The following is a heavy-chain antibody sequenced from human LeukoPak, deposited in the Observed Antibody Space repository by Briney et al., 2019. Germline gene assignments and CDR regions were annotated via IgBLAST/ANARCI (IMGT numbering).Heavy chain of an antibody. J-gene: IGHJ6*02. V-gene: IGHV5-10-1*01. Sequence: GESLKISCKGSGYSFTNYWISWVRQMPGKGLEWMGRIDPSDSYTNYSPSFQGHVTISADKSISTAYLQWSSLKASDTAMYYCARHMGRWLQPNPAGGLIYYYYGMDVWGQGTTVTVSS. CDR2: IDPSDSYT. D-gene: IGHD5-24*01. CDR1: GYSFTNYW. CDR3: ARHMGRWLQPNPAGGLIYYYYGMDV.